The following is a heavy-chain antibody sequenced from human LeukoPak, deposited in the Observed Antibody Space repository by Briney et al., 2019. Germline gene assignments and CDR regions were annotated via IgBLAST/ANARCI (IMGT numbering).Heavy chain of an antibody. D-gene: IGHD6-6*01. CDR3: ARALSYSSFPEHY. CDR1: GGTFSSYA. Sequence: ASVKVSCKASGGTFSSYAISWVRQAPGQGLEWMGGITPIFGTANYAQKFQGRVTITADESTSTAYMELSSLRSEDTAVYYCARALSYSSFPEHYWGQGTLVTVSS. CDR2: ITPIFGTA. J-gene: IGHJ4*02. V-gene: IGHV1-69*13.